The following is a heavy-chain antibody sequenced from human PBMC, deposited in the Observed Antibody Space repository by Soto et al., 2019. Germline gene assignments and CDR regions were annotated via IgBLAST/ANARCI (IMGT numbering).Heavy chain of an antibody. CDR2: IYYSGST. J-gene: IGHJ4*02. CDR1: GGSISSYY. CDR3: GRGRKDIVATIFDY. Sequence: PSETLSLTCTVSGGSISSYYWSWIRQPPGKGLEWIGYIYYSGSTNYNPSLKSRVTISVDTSKNQFSLKLSSVTAADTAVYYCGRGRKDIVATIFDYWGQGTLVTVSS. D-gene: IGHD5-12*01. V-gene: IGHV4-59*01.